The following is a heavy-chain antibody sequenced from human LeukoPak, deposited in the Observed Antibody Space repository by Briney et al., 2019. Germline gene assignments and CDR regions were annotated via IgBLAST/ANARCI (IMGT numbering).Heavy chain of an antibody. J-gene: IGHJ4*02. Sequence: ASVKVSCTASGYTFTGYYMHWVRQAPGQGLEWMGWINPNSGGTNYAQKFQGWVTMTRDTSISTAYMELSRLRSDDTAVYYCAREGIAVAGFDYWGQGTLVTVSS. V-gene: IGHV1-2*04. D-gene: IGHD6-19*01. CDR1: GYTFTGYY. CDR2: INPNSGGT. CDR3: AREGIAVAGFDY.